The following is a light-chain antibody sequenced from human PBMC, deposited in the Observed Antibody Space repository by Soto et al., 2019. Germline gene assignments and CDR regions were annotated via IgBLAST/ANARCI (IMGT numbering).Light chain of an antibody. V-gene: IGLV6-57*04. CDR1: SGSLASNY. J-gene: IGLJ3*02. CDR3: QSYDSSSRV. Sequence: NFMLTQPHSVSESPGKTVTISCTRSSGSLASNYVQWFQQRPGSAPTTVIYEDNQRPSGVPDRFSGSIDSSSNSASLTISGLKTEDEADYYCQSYDSSSRVFGGGTKLTVL. CDR2: EDN.